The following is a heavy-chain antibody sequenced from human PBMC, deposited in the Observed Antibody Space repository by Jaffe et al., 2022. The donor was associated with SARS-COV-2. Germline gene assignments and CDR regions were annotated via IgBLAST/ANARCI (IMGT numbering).Heavy chain of an antibody. CDR1: GYTFTGYY. J-gene: IGHJ6*02. CDR2: INPNSGGT. D-gene: IGHD2-2*02. Sequence: QVQLVQSGAEVKKPGASVKVSCKASGYTFTGYYMHWVRQAPGQGLEWMGWINPNSGGTNYAQKFQGWVTMTRDTSISTAYMELSRLRSDDTAVYYCARDLYPGRKVPTYYYYYGMDVWGQGTTVTVSS. CDR3: ARDLYPGRKVPTYYYYYGMDV. V-gene: IGHV1-2*04.